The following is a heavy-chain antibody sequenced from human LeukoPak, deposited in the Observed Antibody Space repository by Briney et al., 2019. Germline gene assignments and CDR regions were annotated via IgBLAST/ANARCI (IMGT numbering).Heavy chain of an antibody. CDR3: ARGSLCDY. D-gene: IGHD1-26*01. V-gene: IGHV4-61*02. CDR1: GGSISGAFYY. J-gene: IGHJ4*02. Sequence: SQTLSLTCTVSGGSISGAFYYWNWIRQPAGKGLEWIGRIYTSGSTNYNPSLKSRVTISLDTSKNQFSLKVSSVTAADTAVYYCARGSLCDYWGQGTLVTVPS. CDR2: IYTSGST.